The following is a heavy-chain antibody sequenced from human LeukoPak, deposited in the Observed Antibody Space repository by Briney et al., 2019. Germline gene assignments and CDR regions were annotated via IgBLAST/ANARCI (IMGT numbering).Heavy chain of an antibody. CDR3: AREYYGSGSYEFHY. D-gene: IGHD3-10*01. CDR1: GFTFNDDG. V-gene: IGHV3-20*04. CDR2: IKWNGGST. J-gene: IGHJ4*02. Sequence: GGSLRLSWAASGFTFNDDGMSWVRQAPGKGMEWVAGIKWNGGSTDYADSVKGRFTISREKEKNSLYVQMKSLRGEDTAFYYFAREYYGSGSYEFHYWGQGPLLTVSS.